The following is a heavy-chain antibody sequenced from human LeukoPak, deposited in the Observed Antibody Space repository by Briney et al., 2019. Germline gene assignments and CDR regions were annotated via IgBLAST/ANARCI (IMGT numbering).Heavy chain of an antibody. V-gene: IGHV3-30-3*01. CDR1: GFSLNTYA. Sequence: GGSLRLSCAASGFSLNTYAMHWVRQAPGQGLAWVAFISHDGSSENYADSVQGRFTISRDTSKNTLYLQMNSLRPKDMAVYYCVADFNFGEAPAYWGRGTLVTVSS. J-gene: IGHJ4*02. CDR3: VADFNFGEAPAY. CDR2: ISHDGSSE. D-gene: IGHD3-3*01.